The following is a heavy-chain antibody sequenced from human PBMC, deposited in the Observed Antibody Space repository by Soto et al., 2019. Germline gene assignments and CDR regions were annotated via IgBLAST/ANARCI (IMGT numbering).Heavy chain of an antibody. Sequence: ASVKVSCKASGYAFTSYDINWVRQATGQGLEWMGWMNPNSGNTGYAQKFQGRVTMTRNTSISTAYMELSSLRSEDTAVYYCARGVLRYFDWLLLGGVYYYYIDVWGKGTTVTVSS. D-gene: IGHD3-9*01. J-gene: IGHJ6*03. CDR3: ARGVLRYFDWLLLGGVYYYYIDV. CDR2: MNPNSGNT. V-gene: IGHV1-8*01. CDR1: GYAFTSYD.